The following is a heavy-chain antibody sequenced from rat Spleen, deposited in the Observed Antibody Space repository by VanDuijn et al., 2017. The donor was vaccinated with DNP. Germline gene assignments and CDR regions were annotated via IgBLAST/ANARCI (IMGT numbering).Heavy chain of an antibody. CDR1: GFSLTSYT. CDR2: ISSGGST. Sequence: QVQLKESGPGLVQPSQTLSLTCTVSGFSLTSYTVSWVRQPPGKGLEWIAAISSGGSTYYNSALKSRLSISRDTSKSQVFLKMNSLQTEDTAMYFCARSPTYYGPPYWGQGVMVTVSS. CDR3: ARSPTYYGPPY. J-gene: IGHJ2*01. V-gene: IGHV2-6*01. D-gene: IGHD1-6*01.